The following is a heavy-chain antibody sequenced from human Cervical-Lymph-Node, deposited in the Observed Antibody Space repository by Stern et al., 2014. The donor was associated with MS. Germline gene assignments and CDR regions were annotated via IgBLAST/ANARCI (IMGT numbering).Heavy chain of an antibody. CDR3: ARTVSHNWFDP. Sequence: QVKLQESGPGLVKSSETLSLTCTVSGGSISYYHWSWLRQSPPKGLEWIGYINNSGSTNYTPSLKSRVTISADTSQNQSSLELRSVPAADTAVYYCARTVSHNWFDPWGQGTLVTVSS. CDR1: GGSISYYH. V-gene: IGHV4-59*01. D-gene: IGHD4-17*01. J-gene: IGHJ5*01. CDR2: INNSGST.